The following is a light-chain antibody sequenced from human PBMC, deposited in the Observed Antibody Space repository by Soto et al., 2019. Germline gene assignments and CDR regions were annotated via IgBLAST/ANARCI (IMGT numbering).Light chain of an antibody. V-gene: IGLV2-14*01. J-gene: IGLJ1*01. CDR2: DVS. CDR3: CSYTRSGTLI. Sequence: CALTQPASGSGSPGQWITISCVGTSGDIGDYNYVSWYQQHPGKVPKVIIYDVSNRPSGVSYRFSGTKSGNTASLTVSGLQAEDEADYYCCSYTRSGTLIFGTGTKVTVL. CDR1: SGDIGDYNY.